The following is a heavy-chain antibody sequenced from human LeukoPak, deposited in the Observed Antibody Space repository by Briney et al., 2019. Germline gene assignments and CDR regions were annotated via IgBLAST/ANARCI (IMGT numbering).Heavy chain of an antibody. CDR1: GGPVSSSSYY. V-gene: IGHV4-39*01. CDR3: ATWDSGRYSQIDN. CDR2: IYYAGHT. Sequence: SETLSLTCTVSGGPVSSSSYYWGWVRQSPEKGLECIGTIYYAGHTYYNPSLESRLTISVDPSKDQFSLKLRSVPAADTAVYYCATWDSGRYSQIDNWGQGTLVTVSS. J-gene: IGHJ4*02. D-gene: IGHD1-26*01.